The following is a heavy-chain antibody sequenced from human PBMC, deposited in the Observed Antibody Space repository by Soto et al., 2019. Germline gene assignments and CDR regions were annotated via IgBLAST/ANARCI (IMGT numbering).Heavy chain of an antibody. CDR1: GFTFSSYA. J-gene: IGHJ1*01. CDR2: ISYDGSNK. V-gene: IGHV3-30-3*01. CDR3: ARRLTPYDSSGYGALLAEYFQH. D-gene: IGHD3-22*01. Sequence: QVQLVESGGGVVQPGRSLRLSCAASGFTFSSYAMHWVRQAPGKGLEWVAVISYDGSNKYYADSVKGRFTISRDNSKNTLYLQMNSLRAEDTAVYYCARRLTPYDSSGYGALLAEYFQHWGQGTLVTVSS.